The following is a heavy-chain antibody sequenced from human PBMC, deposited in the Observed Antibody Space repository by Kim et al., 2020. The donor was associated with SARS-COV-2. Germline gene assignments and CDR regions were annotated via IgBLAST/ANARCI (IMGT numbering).Heavy chain of an antibody. V-gene: IGHV3-30-3*01. J-gene: IGHJ3*02. Sequence: GGSLRLSCAASGFTFSSYAMHWVRQAPGKGLEWVAVISYDGSNKYYADSVKGRFTISRDNSKNTLYLQMNSLRAEDTAVYYCARDFYLLEWRPDAFDIWGQGTMVTVSS. CDR1: GFTFSSYA. CDR2: ISYDGSNK. D-gene: IGHD3-3*01. CDR3: ARDFYLLEWRPDAFDI.